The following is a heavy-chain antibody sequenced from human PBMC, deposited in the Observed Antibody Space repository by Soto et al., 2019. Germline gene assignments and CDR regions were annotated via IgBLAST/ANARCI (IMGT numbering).Heavy chain of an antibody. D-gene: IGHD6-13*01. CDR3: AKDRVIAAAVFWFDP. CDR1: GFTFSSYG. Sequence: GGSLRLSCAASGFTFSSYGMHWFRQAPGKGLEWVAVISYDGSNKYYADSVKGRFTISRDNSKNTLYLQMNSLRAEDTAVYYCAKDRVIAAAVFWFDPWGQGTLVTVSS. J-gene: IGHJ5*02. V-gene: IGHV3-30*18. CDR2: ISYDGSNK.